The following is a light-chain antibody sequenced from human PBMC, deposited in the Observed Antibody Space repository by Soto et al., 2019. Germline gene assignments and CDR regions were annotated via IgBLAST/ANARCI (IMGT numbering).Light chain of an antibody. CDR3: HQRQYLPPIP. CDR2: DAS. Sequence: GLTNKTETLSLSPGGRASLSCMTRLSVSVYLDWYHQKPGQAPRLLISDASNRATGIPARFSGSGSGTDFTLTISSLEPEDFAIYYCHQRQYLPPIPFGQVARLEIK. V-gene: IGKV3-11*01. J-gene: IGKJ5*01. CDR1: LSVSVY.